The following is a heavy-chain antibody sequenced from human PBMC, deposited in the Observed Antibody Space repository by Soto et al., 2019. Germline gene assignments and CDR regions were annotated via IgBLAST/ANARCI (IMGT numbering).Heavy chain of an antibody. V-gene: IGHV3-48*02. J-gene: IGHJ6*02. CDR1: GFTFSSYS. CDR3: ARLIETGTDYYDYGMDV. D-gene: IGHD1-1*01. Sequence: EVQLVESGGGLVQPGGSLRLSCAASGFTFSSYSMNWVRQAPGKGLERVSYISSSSSTIYYADSVKGRFTISRDNAKNALYLQMNSLRDEDTAVYYCARLIETGTDYYDYGMDVWGQGTTVTVSS. CDR2: ISSSSSTI.